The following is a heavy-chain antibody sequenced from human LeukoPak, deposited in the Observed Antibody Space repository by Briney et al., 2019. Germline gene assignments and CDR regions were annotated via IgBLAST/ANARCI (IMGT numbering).Heavy chain of an antibody. CDR1: GGSISSGGYY. CDR3: ARASQIVVVPAAIDEYYFDY. CDR2: IYHSGST. Sequence: SHTLSLTCTVSGGSISSGGYYWSWIRQPPGKGLEWIGYIYHSGSTYYNPSLKSRVTISVDRSKNQFSLKLSSVTAADTAVYYCARASQIVVVPAAIDEYYFDYWGQGTLVTVSS. V-gene: IGHV4-30-2*01. J-gene: IGHJ4*02. D-gene: IGHD2-2*01.